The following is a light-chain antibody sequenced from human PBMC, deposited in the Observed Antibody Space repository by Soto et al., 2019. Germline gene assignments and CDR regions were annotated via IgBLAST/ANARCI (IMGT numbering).Light chain of an antibody. CDR3: KSYAGSNNYV. J-gene: IGLJ1*01. CDR1: KNDIGVYDF. Sequence: QSVLTQPPSWSGSPGQSVTISCTGTKNDIGVYDFVSWYQHHPGKAPRLIIYEVVQRPSGVPDRSSGSKSGNTASLTVSGLQAADEADYFCKSYAGSNNYVFGSGTKV. V-gene: IGLV2-8*01. CDR2: EVV.